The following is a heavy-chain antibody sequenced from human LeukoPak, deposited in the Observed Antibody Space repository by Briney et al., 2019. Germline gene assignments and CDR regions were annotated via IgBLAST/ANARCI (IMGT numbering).Heavy chain of an antibody. CDR3: AKVGRFGGYNPTGFQH. CDR2: INPNSGGT. V-gene: IGHV1-2*06. CDR1: GCTFTGDY. J-gene: IGHJ1*01. Sequence: ASVMVSCKASGCTFTGDYMHWVRLAPGQGLEWMGRINPNSGGTNYARKFQGRVTMTRDTSISTTYMELRNLRSDDTAVYFCAKVGRFGGYNPTGFQHWGQGTLVTVSS. D-gene: IGHD5-24*01.